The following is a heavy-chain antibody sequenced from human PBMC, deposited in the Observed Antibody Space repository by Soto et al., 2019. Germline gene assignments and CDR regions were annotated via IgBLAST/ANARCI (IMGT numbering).Heavy chain of an antibody. J-gene: IGHJ5*02. CDR2: IYYSGST. CDR1: GGSISSGGYY. CDR3: ARAITMVREYNWFDP. D-gene: IGHD3-10*01. Sequence: QVQLQESGPGLVKPSQTLSLTCTVSGGSISSGGYYWSWIRQHPGKGLEWIGYIYYSGSTFYNPSLKSRVTIAVDTSKNQFSLKLSSVTAADTAVYYCARAITMVREYNWFDPWGQGTLVTVSS. V-gene: IGHV4-31*03.